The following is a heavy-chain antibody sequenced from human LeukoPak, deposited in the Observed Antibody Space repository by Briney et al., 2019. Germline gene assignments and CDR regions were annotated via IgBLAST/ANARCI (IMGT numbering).Heavy chain of an antibody. Sequence: GSLIPSFAAPGCTFRSYSLHWVLDAPAPGQESGSYISSISSTIYYPDSVKRRFTISIGNAKNSLYLHMNSLSAEDTAVYYCARTSIDMVVVTAERLFDNWGEGNLVTVSP. CDR1: GCTFRSYS. V-gene: IGHV3-48*01. CDR2: ISSISSTI. CDR3: ARTSIDMVVVTAERLFDN. D-gene: IGHD2-2*01. J-gene: IGHJ4*02.